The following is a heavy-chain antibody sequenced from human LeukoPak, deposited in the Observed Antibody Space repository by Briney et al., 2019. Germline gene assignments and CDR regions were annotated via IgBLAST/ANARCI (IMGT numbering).Heavy chain of an antibody. J-gene: IGHJ4*02. CDR1: GFTVSSNY. V-gene: IGHV3-53*01. CDR2: IYSGGST. D-gene: IGHD6-19*01. CDR3: ARGLKYSTGWYYFDY. Sequence: GGSLRLSCAASGFTVSSNYMSWVRQAPGKGLEWVSVIYSGGSTYYGDSVKGRFTISRDNSKNTLYLQMNSPRAEDTAVYYCARGLKYSTGWYYFDYWGQGTLVTVSS.